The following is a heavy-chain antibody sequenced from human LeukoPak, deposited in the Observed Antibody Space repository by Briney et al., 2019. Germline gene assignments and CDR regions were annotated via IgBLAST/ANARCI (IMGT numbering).Heavy chain of an antibody. D-gene: IGHD2-2*01. Sequence: GESLKISCKTPGYIFTNYWIGWARQMPGKGLEWMAVIYPGDSRIRYNPSFQGQVTISADKSINTAYLQWSSLKASDTALYYCACRMLTSTRFEPWGQGTLVTVSS. V-gene: IGHV5-51*01. CDR3: ACRMLTSTRFEP. J-gene: IGHJ5*02. CDR1: GYIFTNYW. CDR2: IYPGDSRI.